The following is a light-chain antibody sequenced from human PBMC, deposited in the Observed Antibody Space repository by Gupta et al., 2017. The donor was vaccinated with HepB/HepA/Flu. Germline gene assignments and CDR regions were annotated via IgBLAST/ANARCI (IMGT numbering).Light chain of an antibody. J-gene: IGKJ2*02. Sequence: AIQMTPSPSSLSVSVGDRVTITCRASQGITNELGWYQQKPGKAPRLLMYGASNLQSGVPSRFSGSGSGIEFTLTISSLQPEDFATYYCLQDYNYPRTFGQGTKLEI. V-gene: IGKV1-6*01. CDR3: LQDYNYPRT. CDR1: QGITNE. CDR2: GAS.